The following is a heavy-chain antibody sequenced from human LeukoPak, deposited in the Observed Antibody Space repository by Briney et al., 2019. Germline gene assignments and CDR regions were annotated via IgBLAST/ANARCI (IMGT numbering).Heavy chain of an antibody. J-gene: IGHJ5*02. CDR2: IYHSGNT. CDR3: AKMSSSSTWFAP. D-gene: IGHD6-6*01. CDR1: GGSMSSGGYS. V-gene: IGHV4-30-2*01. Sequence: PSETLSLTCAVSGGSMSSGGYSWSWIRQPPGKGLEFIGYIYHSGNTYYIPSLKSRVTISVDRSKNQLSLKLTSVTAADTAVYFCAKMSSSSTWFAPGGREPRVTVPS.